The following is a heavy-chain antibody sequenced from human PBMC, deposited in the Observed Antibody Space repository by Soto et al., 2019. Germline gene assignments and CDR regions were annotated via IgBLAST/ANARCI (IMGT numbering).Heavy chain of an antibody. D-gene: IGHD6-19*01. J-gene: IGHJ6*02. CDR2: INHSGST. CDR3: ASLGVSYSSGWYTNYYGMDV. Sequence: PSETLSLTCAVYGGSFSGYYWSWIRQPPGKGLEWIGEINHSGSTNYNPSLKSRVTISVDTSKNQFSLKLSSVTAADTAVYYCASLGVSYSSGWYTNYYGMDVWGQGTTVTVSS. V-gene: IGHV4-34*01. CDR1: GGSFSGYY.